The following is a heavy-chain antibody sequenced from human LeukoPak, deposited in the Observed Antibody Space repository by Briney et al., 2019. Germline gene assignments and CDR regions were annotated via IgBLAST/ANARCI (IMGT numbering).Heavy chain of an antibody. V-gene: IGHV4-61*02. CDR3: ASGYYEFDY. CDR1: GGSVSSGSYY. Sequence: SQTLSLTCTVSGGSVSSGSYYWSWIRQPAGKGLEWIGRMHTSGTTNYNPALKSRVTISEDTSKNQFSLNLTSVTAADTAVYYCASGYYEFDYWGQGTLVTVSS. J-gene: IGHJ4*02. D-gene: IGHD3-22*01. CDR2: MHTSGTT.